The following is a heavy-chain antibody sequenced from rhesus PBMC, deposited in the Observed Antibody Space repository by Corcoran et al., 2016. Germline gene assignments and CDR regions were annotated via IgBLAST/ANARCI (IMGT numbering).Heavy chain of an antibody. CDR2: IYGSGGSN. CDR1: GYSIRSGFY. J-gene: IGHJ6*01. D-gene: IGHD6-25*01. V-gene: IGHV4S14*01. Sequence: QVQLQESGPGLVKPSETLSLTCAVSGYSIRSGFYWNLIPHPPVKGLGWIGSIYGSGGSNYLNPSLKSRVTLSVDTSKNQFSLKLSSVTAADTAVYYCARGGSRPFYGLGSWGQGVVVTVSS. CDR3: ARGGSRPFYGLGS.